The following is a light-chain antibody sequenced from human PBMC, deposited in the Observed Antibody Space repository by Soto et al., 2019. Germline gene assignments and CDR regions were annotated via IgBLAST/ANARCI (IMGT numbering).Light chain of an antibody. CDR3: QQSDTYPLT. V-gene: IGKV1-5*01. CDR1: QTIGTW. Sequence: IGVTQSPSSLAASLGDRVTITCRASQTIGTWLAWYQHRPGKAPSLLIYDASTLRSGVPSRFSGSGSGTEFTLTISSLQADDFATYYCQQSDTYPLTFGQGTRLEIK. J-gene: IGKJ5*01. CDR2: DAS.